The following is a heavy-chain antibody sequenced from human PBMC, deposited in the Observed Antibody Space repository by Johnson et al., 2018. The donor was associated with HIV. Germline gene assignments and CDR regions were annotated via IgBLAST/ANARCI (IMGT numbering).Heavy chain of an antibody. CDR3: ARVTMIVVVMQAFDI. V-gene: IGHV3-30*04. CDR1: GFTFSTYA. J-gene: IGHJ3*02. Sequence: QVQLVESGGGLVKPGGSLRLSCAASGFTFSTYAMHWVRQAPGKGLEWVAVISYDGSNQYYADSVKGRFPISRDNSKNTLYLQMNSLRAEDTAVYYCARVTMIVVVMQAFDIWGQGTMVTVSS. D-gene: IGHD3-22*01. CDR2: ISYDGSNQ.